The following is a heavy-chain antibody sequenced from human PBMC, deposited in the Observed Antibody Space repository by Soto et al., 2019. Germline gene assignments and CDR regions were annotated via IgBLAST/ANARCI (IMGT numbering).Heavy chain of an antibody. V-gene: IGHV1-18*01. Sequence: ASVKVSCKASVSTLSTYAISCVQQAPGQGLEWMGWISAYNGNTNYAQKLQGRVTMTTDTSTSTAYMELRSLRSDDTAVYYCARDIGPFTTTYDYWGQGTLVTVSS. J-gene: IGHJ4*02. CDR1: VSTLSTYA. D-gene: IGHD4-17*01. CDR2: ISAYNGNT. CDR3: ARDIGPFTTTYDY.